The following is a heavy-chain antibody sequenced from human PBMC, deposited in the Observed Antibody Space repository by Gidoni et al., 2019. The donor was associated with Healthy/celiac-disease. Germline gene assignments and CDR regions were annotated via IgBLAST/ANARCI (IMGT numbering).Heavy chain of an antibody. CDR3: ARGVGASRGAFDI. J-gene: IGHJ3*02. CDR1: GGSFSGYY. CDR2: INHSGST. D-gene: IGHD1-26*01. Sequence: QVQLQQWGAGLLKPSETLSLTCAVYGGSFSGYYWSWIRQPPGKGLEWIGEINHSGSTNYNPSLKSRVTISVDTSKNQFSLKLSSVTAADTAVYYCARGVGASRGAFDIWGQGTMVTVSS. V-gene: IGHV4-34*01.